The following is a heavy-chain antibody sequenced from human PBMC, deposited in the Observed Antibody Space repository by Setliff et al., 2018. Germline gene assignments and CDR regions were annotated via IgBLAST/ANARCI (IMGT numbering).Heavy chain of an antibody. CDR2: TIPLFGTT. CDR3: ARERGSYDSSTHYTYYFDY. D-gene: IGHD3-22*01. CDR1: GGTFTNYG. V-gene: IGHV1-69*05. Sequence: SVKVSCKASGGTFTNYGVSWVRQAPGQGLEWMGGTIPLFGTTDYAQKFHGRVTIITDDSTNTAYMELSSLRSEDTAVYFCARERGSYDSSTHYTYYFDYWGQGTLVTVSS. J-gene: IGHJ4*02.